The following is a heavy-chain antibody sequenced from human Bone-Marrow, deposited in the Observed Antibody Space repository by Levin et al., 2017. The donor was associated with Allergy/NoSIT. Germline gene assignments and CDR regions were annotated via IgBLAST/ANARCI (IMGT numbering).Heavy chain of an antibody. Sequence: SGPTLVKPTQTLTLTCNFSGYSLATRGTSVSWIRQSPGKAQEWLAMIDWDDDTYYSTSLKTRLTISKETSKNQVVLTMTNMDPVDTATYYCARSLYTWNDFDSWGQGSLVTVSS. J-gene: IGHJ4*02. D-gene: IGHD1-1*01. CDR2: IDWDDDT. V-gene: IGHV2-70*01. CDR3: ARSLYTWNDFDS. CDR1: GYSLATRGTS.